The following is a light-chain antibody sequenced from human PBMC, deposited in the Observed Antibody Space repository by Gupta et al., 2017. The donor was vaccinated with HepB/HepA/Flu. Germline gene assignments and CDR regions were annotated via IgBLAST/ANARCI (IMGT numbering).Light chain of an antibody. Sequence: DIQMTQSPSSLSASVGDRVTITCQASQDIRNFLNWYQQKPGKAPKLLIYDASNLETGVPSRFSGSGSGTDFTFTISSLQPEDIATYYCQQYENLPWTFGQGTKV. J-gene: IGKJ1*01. CDR2: DAS. CDR3: QQYENLPWT. V-gene: IGKV1-33*01. CDR1: QDIRNF.